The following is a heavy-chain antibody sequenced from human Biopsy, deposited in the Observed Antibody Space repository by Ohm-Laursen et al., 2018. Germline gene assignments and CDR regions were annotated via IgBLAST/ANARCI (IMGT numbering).Heavy chain of an antibody. CDR2: ITPNSGAT. V-gene: IGHV1-2*02. CDR1: GYSFTGYY. D-gene: IGHD3-10*01. CDR3: ARGGVVPTVTRFDP. Sequence: ASVKVSCKASGYSFTGYYIHWVRQAPGQGLEWMGWITPNSGATKYAQKFQGRVTMSRDTSITTVYLELNTLRSDDAAVYYCARGGVVPTVTRFDPWGQGTQVTVSS. J-gene: IGHJ5*02.